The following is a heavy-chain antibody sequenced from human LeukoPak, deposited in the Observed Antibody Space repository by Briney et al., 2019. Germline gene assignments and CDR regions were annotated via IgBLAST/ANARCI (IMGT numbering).Heavy chain of an antibody. Sequence: SETLSLTCTVSGGSISSYYWSWIRQPPGKGLEWIGYIYYSGSTNYNPSLKSRVTISVDTSKNQFSLKLSSVTAADTAVYYCAREGYSSGWYGSLDYWGQGTLVTVSS. CDR2: IYYSGST. CDR1: GGSISSYY. CDR3: AREGYSSGWYGSLDY. D-gene: IGHD6-19*01. J-gene: IGHJ4*02. V-gene: IGHV4-59*01.